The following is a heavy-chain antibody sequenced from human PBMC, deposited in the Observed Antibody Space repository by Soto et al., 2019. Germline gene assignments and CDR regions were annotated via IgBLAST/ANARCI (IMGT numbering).Heavy chain of an antibody. J-gene: IGHJ4*02. CDR2: IYHSGST. CDR3: ASSAYYDFWSGYYSFDY. D-gene: IGHD3-3*01. Sequence: SETLSLTCAVSGGSISSGGYSWSWIRQPPGKGLEWIGYIYHSGSTYYNPSLKSRVTISVDRSKNQFSLKLSSVTAADTAVYYCASSAYYDFWSGYYSFDYWGQGTLVTVSS. CDR1: GGSISSGGYS. V-gene: IGHV4-30-2*01.